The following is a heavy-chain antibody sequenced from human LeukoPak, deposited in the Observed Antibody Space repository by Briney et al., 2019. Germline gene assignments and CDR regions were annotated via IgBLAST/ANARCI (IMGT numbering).Heavy chain of an antibody. CDR3: AREGMVATFDY. D-gene: IGHD5-12*01. V-gene: IGHV3-21*01. J-gene: IGHJ4*02. Sequence: GGSLRLSCAASGFTFSSYTMNWVRQAPGKGLEWVSSISSSSSYIYYADSVKGRFTISRDKAKNSLYLQMNSLRAEDTAIYYCAREGMVATFDYWGQGTLVTVSS. CDR2: ISSSSSYI. CDR1: GFTFSSYT.